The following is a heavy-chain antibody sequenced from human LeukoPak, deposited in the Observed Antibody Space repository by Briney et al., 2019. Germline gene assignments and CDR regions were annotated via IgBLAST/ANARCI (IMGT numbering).Heavy chain of an antibody. CDR2: ISWDGGST. J-gene: IGHJ6*02. CDR1: GFTFSSYS. CDR3: AKAHYGDYYGMDV. Sequence: GGSLRLSCAASGFTFSSYSMNWVRQAPGKGLEWVSLISWDGGSTYYADSVKGRFTISRDNSKNSLYLQMNSLRTEDTALYYCAKAHYGDYYGMDVWGQGTTVTVSS. D-gene: IGHD4-17*01. V-gene: IGHV3-43*01.